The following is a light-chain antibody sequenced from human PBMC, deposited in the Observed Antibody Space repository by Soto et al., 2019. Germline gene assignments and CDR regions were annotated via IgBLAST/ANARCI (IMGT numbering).Light chain of an antibody. CDR1: QSVVYNSNNNNY. CDR2: WAA. CDR3: KQYYLTPLT. Sequence: DIVMTQSPDSLAVSLGERATINCKSSQSVVYNSNNNNYLAWYQQKLGQPPKLLMYWAATRESGVPDRFSGSGSGIDFTLTISSLQDEDVAVYYCKQYYLTPLTFGGGTRWIS. J-gene: IGKJ4*01. V-gene: IGKV4-1*01.